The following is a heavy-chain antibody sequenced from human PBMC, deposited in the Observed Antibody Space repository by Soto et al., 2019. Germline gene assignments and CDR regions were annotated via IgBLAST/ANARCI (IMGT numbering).Heavy chain of an antibody. CDR2: ISSGGNDI. CDR1: GFPFSRYS. V-gene: IGHV3-21*06. CDR3: ARMAY. J-gene: IGHJ4*02. Sequence: GGSPRLSCEASGFPFSRYSLNWVRQAPGKGLEWVSSISSGGNDISYAESVEGRFFTSRDNVNNVLYLDINNLRPEDTAVYYCARMAYWGQGTLVTVSS.